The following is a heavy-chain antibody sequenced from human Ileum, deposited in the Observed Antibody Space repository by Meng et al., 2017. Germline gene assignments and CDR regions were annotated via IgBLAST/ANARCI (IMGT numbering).Heavy chain of an antibody. J-gene: IGHJ4*02. D-gene: IGHD6-13*01. V-gene: IGHV3-49*04. Sequence: GESLKISCAGSGFTFHDYTVTWVRQAPGRGLEWVGFIRMKAYGGTAEYAASVKGRFSFSRDDSKSIAYLQMNSLKIEDTAVYYCTRGIKEPGVAATDTRDYWGQGTLVTVSS. CDR3: TRGIKEPGVAATDTRDY. CDR2: IRMKAYGGTA. CDR1: GFTFHDYT.